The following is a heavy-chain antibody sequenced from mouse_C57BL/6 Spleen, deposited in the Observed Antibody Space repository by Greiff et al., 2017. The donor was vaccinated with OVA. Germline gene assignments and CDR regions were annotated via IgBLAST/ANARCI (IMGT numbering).Heavy chain of an antibody. V-gene: IGHV1-64*01. J-gene: IGHJ2*01. CDR1: GYTFTSYW. D-gene: IGHD4-1*01. CDR3: ARYPLNWDWDYFDY. CDR2: IHPNSGST. Sequence: QVQLQQPGAELVKPGASVKLSCKASGYTFTSYWMHWVKQRPGQGLEWIGMIHPNSGSTNYNEKFKSKATLTVDKSSSTAYMQLSSLTSEDSAVYYCARYPLNWDWDYFDYWGQGTTLTVSS.